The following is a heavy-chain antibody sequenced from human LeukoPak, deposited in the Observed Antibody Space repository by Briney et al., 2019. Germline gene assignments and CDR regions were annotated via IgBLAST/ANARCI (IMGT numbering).Heavy chain of an antibody. CDR3: ASGYGSGSQYNWFDP. V-gene: IGHV4-34*01. CDR1: GGSFSGYY. Sequence: SETLSLTCAVYGGSFSGYYWSWIRQPPGKGLEWIGEINHSGSTNYNPSLKSRVTISIDTSKNQFSLKLSSVTAADTAVYYCASGYGSGSQYNWFDPWGQGTLVTVPS. J-gene: IGHJ5*02. CDR2: INHSGST. D-gene: IGHD3-10*01.